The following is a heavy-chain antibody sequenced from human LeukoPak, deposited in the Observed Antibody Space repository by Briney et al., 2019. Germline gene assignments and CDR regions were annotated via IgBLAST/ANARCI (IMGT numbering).Heavy chain of an antibody. D-gene: IGHD6-19*01. CDR1: GFSFSIYE. V-gene: IGHV3-23*01. CDR3: AKGRAGIDY. Sequence: GGSLRLSCAASGFSFSIYEMHWVRQAPGKGLEWVSGISGSGGSTYYADSVKGRFTISRDNSKNTLYVQMNSLRAEDTAVYYCAKGRAGIDYWGRGTLVTVS. J-gene: IGHJ4*02. CDR2: ISGSGGST.